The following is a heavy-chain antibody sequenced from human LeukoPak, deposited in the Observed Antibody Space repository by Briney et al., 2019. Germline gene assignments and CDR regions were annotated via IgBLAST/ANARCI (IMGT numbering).Heavy chain of an antibody. CDR3: AKDETYDSSGYYYPRPSDY. CDR2: ISGGGDIT. V-gene: IGHV3-23*01. Sequence: GGSLRLSCAASGFNFANHAMSWVRQTAGKGLEWVSAISGGGDITYYADSVKGRFTISRDNSKDTLFLQMHSLRPGDTAVYYCAKDETYDSSGYYYPRPSDYWGQGTLVTVSS. J-gene: IGHJ4*02. D-gene: IGHD3-22*01. CDR1: GFNFANHA.